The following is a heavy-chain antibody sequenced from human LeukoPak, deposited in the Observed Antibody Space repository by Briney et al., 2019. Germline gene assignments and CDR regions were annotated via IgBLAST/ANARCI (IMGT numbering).Heavy chain of an antibody. D-gene: IGHD3-10*01. CDR1: GYTFTSYY. CDR3: ARDGAVRGVKAN. J-gene: IGHJ4*02. Sequence: ASVKVSCKASGYTFTSYYMHWVRQAPGQGLEWMGIINPSGGSTSYAQKFQGRVTMTRDMSTSTVYMELSSLRSEDTVVYYCARDGAVRGVKANWGQGTLVTVSS. V-gene: IGHV1-46*01. CDR2: INPSGGST.